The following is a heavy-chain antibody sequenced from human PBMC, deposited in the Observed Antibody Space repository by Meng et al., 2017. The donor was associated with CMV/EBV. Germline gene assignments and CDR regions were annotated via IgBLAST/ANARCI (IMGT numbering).Heavy chain of an antibody. CDR2: IIPIFGTA. Sequence: SVKVSCKASGGTFSSYAISWVRQAPGQGLEWMGGIIPIFGTANYVQKFQGRVTITTDESTSTAYMELSSLRSEDTAVYYCARVDIVVVPAAEETYYYYGMDVWGQGTTVTVSS. D-gene: IGHD2-2*01. J-gene: IGHJ6*02. CDR3: ARVDIVVVPAAEETYYYYGMDV. CDR1: GGTFSSYA. V-gene: IGHV1-69*05.